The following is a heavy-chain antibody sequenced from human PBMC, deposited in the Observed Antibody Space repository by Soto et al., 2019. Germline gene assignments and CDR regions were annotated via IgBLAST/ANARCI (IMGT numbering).Heavy chain of an antibody. CDR3: ARTSYSSSWSHFDY. Sequence: SETLSLTCTVSGGSVSSGSYYWSWIRQPPGKGLEWIGYIYYSGSTNYNPSLKSRVTISVDTPKNQFSLKLSSVTAADTAVFYCARTSYSSSWSHFDYWGQGTLVTVSS. CDR1: GGSVSSGSYY. D-gene: IGHD6-13*01. J-gene: IGHJ4*02. CDR2: IYYSGST. V-gene: IGHV4-61*01.